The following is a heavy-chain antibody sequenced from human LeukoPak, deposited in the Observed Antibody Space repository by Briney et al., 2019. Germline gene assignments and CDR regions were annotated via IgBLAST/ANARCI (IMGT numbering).Heavy chain of an antibody. CDR2: IYYSGST. Sequence: GSLRLSCAASGFTFSSYSMNWVRQAPGKGLEWIGNIYYSGSTYYIPSLKSRVTISVDTSKNQFSLKLTSVTAADTAVYYCARLGPNWFDPWGQGTLVTVSS. J-gene: IGHJ5*02. CDR1: GFTFSSYSMN. CDR3: ARLGPNWFDP. D-gene: IGHD3-10*01. V-gene: IGHV4-39*01.